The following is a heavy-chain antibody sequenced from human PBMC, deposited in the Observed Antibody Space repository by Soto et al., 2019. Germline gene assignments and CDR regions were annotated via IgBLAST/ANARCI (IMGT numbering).Heavy chain of an antibody. J-gene: IGHJ4*02. V-gene: IGHV3-30*03. Sequence: GGSLRLSCAASGFTFRSYGMHWVRQAPGKGLEWVAVISYDGSNKYSADSVKGRFTISRDNAKNTLYLQMNSLRAEDTAVYYCVRDWFGEFHWGQGTLVTVSS. CDR2: ISYDGSNK. CDR1: GFTFRSYG. CDR3: VRDWFGEFH. D-gene: IGHD3-10*01.